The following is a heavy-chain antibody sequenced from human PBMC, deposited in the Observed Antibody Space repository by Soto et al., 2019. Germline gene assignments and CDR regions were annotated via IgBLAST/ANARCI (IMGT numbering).Heavy chain of an antibody. D-gene: IGHD2-15*01. CDR1: GYSFTSYW. CDR2: IYPGDSDT. Sequence: PGESLKISCKGSGYSFTSYWIGWVRQMPGKGLEWMGIIYPGDSDTRYSPSFQGQVTISADKSISTAYLQWSSLKASDTAMYYCARQLDPRDHHCSGGSCYVRPYYYYGMDVWGQGTTVTVSS. J-gene: IGHJ6*02. CDR3: ARQLDPRDHHCSGGSCYVRPYYYYGMDV. V-gene: IGHV5-51*01.